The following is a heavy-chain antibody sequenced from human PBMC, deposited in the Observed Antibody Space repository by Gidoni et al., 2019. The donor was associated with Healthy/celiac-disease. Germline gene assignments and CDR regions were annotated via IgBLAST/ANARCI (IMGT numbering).Heavy chain of an antibody. CDR2: IYYSGRT. V-gene: IGHV4-39*01. Sequence: QRQLQESGPGLVKPSETLSLNCTVSGGSISSSSYYWGWIRQPPGKGLEWIGSIYYSGRTYYNPSLKSRVTISVDTSKTQFSLKLSSVTAADPAVYYCARQFTYDSRGPRGYFDLWGRGTLVTVSS. D-gene: IGHD3-22*01. CDR3: ARQFTYDSRGPRGYFDL. J-gene: IGHJ2*01. CDR1: GGSISSSSYY.